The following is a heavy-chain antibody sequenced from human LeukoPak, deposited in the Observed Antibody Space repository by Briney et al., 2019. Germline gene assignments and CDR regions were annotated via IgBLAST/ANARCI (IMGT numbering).Heavy chain of an antibody. CDR3: VKDFGRVRGTPDS. CDR2: ISGSGNGGSI. CDR1: GFAFSIYT. D-gene: IGHD3-10*01. V-gene: IGHV3-64D*06. J-gene: IGHJ4*02. Sequence: GGSLRLSWSASGFAFSIYTMYCVRQAPVKGQEYVSTISGSGNGGSIYYADPVKGRFTISRDDSKGTLYLQMNCLRSEDTAVYYCVKDFGRVRGTPDSWGQGTLVTVSS.